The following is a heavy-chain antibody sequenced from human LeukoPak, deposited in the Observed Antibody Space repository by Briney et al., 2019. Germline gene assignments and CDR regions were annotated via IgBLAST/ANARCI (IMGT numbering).Heavy chain of an antibody. CDR2: ISTSSSTI. CDR3: AKGAHFGAFDY. CDR1: GFTFSSYE. Sequence: GGSLRLSCAASGFTFSSYEMNWIRQAPGKGLEWVSYISTSSSTIYYADSVKGRFTISRDNAKNSLYLQMNSLRAEDTAVYYCAKGAHFGAFDYWGQGTLVTVSS. V-gene: IGHV3-48*03. J-gene: IGHJ4*02. D-gene: IGHD3-16*01.